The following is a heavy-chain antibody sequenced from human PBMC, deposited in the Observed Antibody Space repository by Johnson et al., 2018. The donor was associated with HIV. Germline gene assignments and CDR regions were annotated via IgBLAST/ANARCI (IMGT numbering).Heavy chain of an antibody. J-gene: IGHJ3*02. Sequence: QVQLVESGGGVVRPGGSLRLSCAASGFTFSSYAMHWVRQAPGKGLEWEAVISYDGSNKYYADSVKGRFTISRDNSKNSLYLQMNNLRPEDTALYYCVRSYSRTFDIWGQGTMVTVSS. D-gene: IGHD2-21*01. V-gene: IGHV3-30*04. CDR2: ISYDGSNK. CDR3: VRSYSRTFDI. CDR1: GFTFSSYA.